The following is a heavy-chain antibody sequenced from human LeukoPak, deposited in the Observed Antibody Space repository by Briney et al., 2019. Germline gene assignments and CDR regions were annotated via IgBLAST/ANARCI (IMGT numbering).Heavy chain of an antibody. V-gene: IGHV1-69*06. D-gene: IGHD3-10*01. CDR3: AXXXXXXXXYGEFDY. CDR2: IIPIFGTA. J-gene: IGHJ4*02. Sequence: AXXGTFSSYAISWVRQAPGQGLEWMGGIIPIFGTANYAQKFQGRVTITADKSTSTAYMELSRLRSEDTAVYYCAXXXXXXXXYGEFDYWGQGTLVTVSS. CDR1: XGTFSSYA.